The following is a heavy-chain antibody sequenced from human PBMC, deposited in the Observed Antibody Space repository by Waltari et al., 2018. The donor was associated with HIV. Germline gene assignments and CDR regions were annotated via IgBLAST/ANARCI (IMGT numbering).Heavy chain of an antibody. D-gene: IGHD1-1*01. CDR1: GGSFSSDY. J-gene: IGHJ5*02. Sequence: QVHLQQWGTGLLKPSDTLSLTCAIYGGSFSSDYWTWIRQAPEKGFEWIGEINQGGHTNYNPSLLDRVRNLVDTSKNQFSLTMVSLTAADTAVYFCARTRLLGSLRVLPEAWKMKGKWFDPWGQGTQVTVSP. V-gene: IGHV4-34*02. CDR3: ARTRLLGSLRVLPEAWKMKGKWFDP. CDR2: INQGGHT.